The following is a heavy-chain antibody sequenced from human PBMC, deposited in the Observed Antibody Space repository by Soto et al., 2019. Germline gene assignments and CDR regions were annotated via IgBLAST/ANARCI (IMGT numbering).Heavy chain of an antibody. D-gene: IGHD6-13*01. CDR3: ATYPLEKYSSSWPAYAEYFQH. CDR1: GFTFSSYA. CDR2: ISGSGGST. Sequence: GGSLRLSCAASGFTFSSYAMSWVRQAPGKGLEWVSAISGSGGSTYYADSVKGRFTISRDNSKNTLYLQMNSLRAEDTAVYYCATYPLEKYSSSWPAYAEYFQHWGQGTLVTVSS. J-gene: IGHJ1*01. V-gene: IGHV3-23*01.